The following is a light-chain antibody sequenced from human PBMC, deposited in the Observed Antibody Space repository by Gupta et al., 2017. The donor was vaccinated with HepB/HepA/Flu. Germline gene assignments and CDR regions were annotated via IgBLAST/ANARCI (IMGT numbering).Light chain of an antibody. CDR3: SSYTSSSTVA. CDR2: DVS. CDR1: SSDVGGYNY. J-gene: IGLJ2*01. Sequence: QSALTQPASVSGPPGQSITISCTGTSSDVGGYNYVSWYQQHPGKAPKLMIYDVSNRPSGVSNRFSGSKSGNTASLTISGLQAEDEADYYCSSYTSSSTVAFGGGTKLTVL. V-gene: IGLV2-14*03.